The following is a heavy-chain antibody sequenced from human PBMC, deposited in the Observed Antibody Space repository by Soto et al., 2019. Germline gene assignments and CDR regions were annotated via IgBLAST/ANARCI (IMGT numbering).Heavy chain of an antibody. V-gene: IGHV1-2*02. CDR1: GYTFTGYY. D-gene: IGHD3-9*01. CDR2: INPNSGGT. Sequence: GASVKVSCKASGYTFTGYYMHWVRQAPGQGLEWMGWINPNSGGTNYAQKFQGRVTMTRDTSTSTVYMELSSLRSEDTAVYYCAREYYDILTGQKGLAWFDPWGQGTLVTVSS. CDR3: AREYYDILTGQKGLAWFDP. J-gene: IGHJ5*02.